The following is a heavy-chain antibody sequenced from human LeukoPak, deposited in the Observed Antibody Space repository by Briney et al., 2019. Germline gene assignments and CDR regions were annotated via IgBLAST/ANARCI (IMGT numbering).Heavy chain of an antibody. CDR3: AREEWELLRYYYYYMDV. D-gene: IGHD1-26*01. CDR1: GFTFSSYW. CDR2: IKQDGSEK. J-gene: IGHJ6*03. Sequence: GGSLRLSCAASGFTFSSYWMSWVRQAPGKGLEWVVNIKQDGSEKYYVDSVKGRFTISRDNAKNSLYLQMNSLRAEDTAVYYCAREEWELLRYYYYYMDVWGKGTTVTVSS. V-gene: IGHV3-7*01.